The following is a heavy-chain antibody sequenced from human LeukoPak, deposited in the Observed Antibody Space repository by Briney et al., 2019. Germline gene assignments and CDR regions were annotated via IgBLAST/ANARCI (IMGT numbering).Heavy chain of an antibody. J-gene: IGHJ4*02. CDR2: ISSSSSYI. Sequence: GGSLRLSCAASGFTFSSYSMNWVRQAPGKGLEWVSSISSSSSYIYYADSVKGRFTISRDNAKNSLYLQMNSLRAEDTAVYYCARDPSIAAAGPIDYWGQGTLVTVSS. D-gene: IGHD6-13*01. CDR3: ARDPSIAAAGPIDY. V-gene: IGHV3-21*01. CDR1: GFTFSSYS.